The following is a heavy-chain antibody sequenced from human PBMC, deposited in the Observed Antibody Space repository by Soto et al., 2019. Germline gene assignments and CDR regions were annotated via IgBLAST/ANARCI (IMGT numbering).Heavy chain of an antibody. CDR3: ASAVDTAMVSRYYYGMDV. Sequence: ASVKVSCKASGYTFTSYYMHWVRQAPGQGLEWMGIINPSGGSTSYAQKFQGRVTMTRDTSTSTVYMELSSLRSEDTAVYYCASAVDTAMVSRYYYGMDVWGQGTTVT. V-gene: IGHV1-46*01. J-gene: IGHJ6*02. CDR2: INPSGGST. D-gene: IGHD5-18*01. CDR1: GYTFTSYY.